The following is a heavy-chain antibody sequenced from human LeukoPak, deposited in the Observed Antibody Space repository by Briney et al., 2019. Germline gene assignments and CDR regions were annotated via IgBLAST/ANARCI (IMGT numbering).Heavy chain of an antibody. Sequence: GGSLRLSCAASGFTFSSYSVSWVRQAPGKGLEWVSHISSSSSAIDYADSVKGRFTISRDNSKNTLYLQMNSLRAEDTAVYYCARGPSAYPKCFDYWGQGTLVTVSS. J-gene: IGHJ4*02. CDR1: GFTFSSYS. CDR2: ISSSSSAI. CDR3: ARGPSAYPKCFDY. V-gene: IGHV3-48*01. D-gene: IGHD5-12*01.